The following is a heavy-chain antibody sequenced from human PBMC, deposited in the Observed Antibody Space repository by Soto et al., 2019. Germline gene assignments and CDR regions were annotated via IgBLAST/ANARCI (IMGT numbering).Heavy chain of an antibody. Sequence: GASVKVSCKASGGTFSSYAISWVRQAPGQGLEWMGGIIPIFGTANYAQKFQGRVTITADESTSTAYMELSSLRSEDTAVYYCARDRGVATIKEYYYYGMDVCGQGPTVTVYS. CDR3: ARDRGVATIKEYYYYGMDV. CDR1: GGTFSSYA. J-gene: IGHJ6*02. D-gene: IGHD5-12*01. V-gene: IGHV1-69*13. CDR2: IIPIFGTA.